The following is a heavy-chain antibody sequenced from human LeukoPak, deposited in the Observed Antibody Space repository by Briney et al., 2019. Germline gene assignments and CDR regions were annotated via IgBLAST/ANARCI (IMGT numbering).Heavy chain of an antibody. V-gene: IGHV1-18*01. CDR3: ARGRGHRLMEYTLGSDY. J-gene: IGHJ4*02. D-gene: IGHD2/OR15-2a*01. CDR2: ISGYNGYT. CDR1: GYIFTNFG. Sequence: ASVKVSCKASGYIFTNFGINWVRQAPGQGLEWMGWISGYNGYTHYGQKFHGRVTMTTETSTSTVYMDLRSLRSDDTAVYFCARGRGHRLMEYTLGSDYWGQGTLVTVSS.